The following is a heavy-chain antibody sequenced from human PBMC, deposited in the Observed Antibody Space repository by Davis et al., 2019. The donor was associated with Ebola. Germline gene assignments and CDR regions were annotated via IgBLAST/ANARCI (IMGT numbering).Heavy chain of an antibody. J-gene: IGHJ4*02. Sequence: GESLKISCVGSGFTFSDYYMTWVRQAPGKGLEWVSVIFGGGTTYYADSVKGRFTISRDSSRETLYLQMNSLRVEDTAVYYCATVSMGEPLAPFDYWGQGTLVSVSS. CDR1: GFTFSDYY. D-gene: IGHD1-26*01. CDR3: ATVSMGEPLAPFDY. CDR2: IFGGGTT. V-gene: IGHV3-66*01.